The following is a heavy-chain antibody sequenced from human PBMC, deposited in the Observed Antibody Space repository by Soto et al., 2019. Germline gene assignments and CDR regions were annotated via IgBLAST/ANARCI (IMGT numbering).Heavy chain of an antibody. V-gene: IGHV3-53*01. CDR3: ARGGPRGPPPLDV. CDR2: IYSGGST. CDR1: GFTVSSNY. J-gene: IGHJ6*02. Sequence: GGSLRLSCAASGFTVSSNYMSWVRQAPGKGLEWVSVIYSGGSTYYADSVKGRFTISRDNSKNTLYLQMNSLRAEETAGYYCARGGPRGPPPLDVWGQGTTVTVSS. D-gene: IGHD3-10*01.